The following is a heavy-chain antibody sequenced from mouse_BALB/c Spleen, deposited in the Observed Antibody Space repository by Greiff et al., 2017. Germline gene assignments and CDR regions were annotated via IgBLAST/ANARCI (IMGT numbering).Heavy chain of an antibody. V-gene: IGHV3-2*02. CDR1: GYSITSDYA. CDR2: ISYSGST. CDR3: ARIGILDY. J-gene: IGHJ2*01. Sequence: VQLQQSGPGLVKPSQSLSLTCTVTGYSITSDYAWNWIRQFPGNKLEWMGYISYSGSTSYNPSLKSRISITRDTSKNQFFLQLNSVTTEDTATYYCARIGILDYWGQGTTLTVSS.